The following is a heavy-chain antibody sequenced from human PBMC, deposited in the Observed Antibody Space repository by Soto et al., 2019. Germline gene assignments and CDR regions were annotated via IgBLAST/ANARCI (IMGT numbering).Heavy chain of an antibody. CDR1: GDSISSSNW. CDR2: IYHTGST. D-gene: IGHD2-15*01. Sequence: PSETLSLTCVVSGDSISSSNWWSWVRQPPGKGLEWIGKIYHTGSTNYNPSLKSRVTISVDTSKNQFSLKLSSVTAADTAVYYCARHVTVVTNFDYWSQGTLVTVSS. J-gene: IGHJ4*02. CDR3: ARHVTVVTNFDY. V-gene: IGHV4-4*02.